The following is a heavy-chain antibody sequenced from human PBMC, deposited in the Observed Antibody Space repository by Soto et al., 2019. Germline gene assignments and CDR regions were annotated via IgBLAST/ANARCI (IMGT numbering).Heavy chain of an antibody. CDR3: ASPLDYCSSTSCYSRGYYYSGMDV. V-gene: IGHV1-2*02. D-gene: IGHD2-2*01. J-gene: IGHJ6*01. Sequence: PVKGACKASGYTITVYHRHWGSQTPGQGLEWMGWLNPNGGGTDYAQKFQSRVHMTRDTSISTAYMELSRLRSDDTAVYYRASPLDYCSSTSCYSRGYYYSGMDVWGQGTTVTVSS. CDR1: GYTITVYH. CDR2: LNPNGGGT.